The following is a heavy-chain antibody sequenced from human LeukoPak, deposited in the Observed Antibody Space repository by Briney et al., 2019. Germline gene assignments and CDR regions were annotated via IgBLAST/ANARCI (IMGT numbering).Heavy chain of an antibody. CDR1: GGTFSSYA. Sequence: GASVKVSCKASGGTFSSYAISWVRQAPGQGPEWMGGIIPIFGTANYAQKFQGRVTITTDESTSTAYMELSSLRSEDTAVYYCARHSSSSASPFDYWGQGTLVTVSS. V-gene: IGHV1-69*05. D-gene: IGHD6-6*01. CDR2: IIPIFGTA. CDR3: ARHSSSSASPFDY. J-gene: IGHJ4*02.